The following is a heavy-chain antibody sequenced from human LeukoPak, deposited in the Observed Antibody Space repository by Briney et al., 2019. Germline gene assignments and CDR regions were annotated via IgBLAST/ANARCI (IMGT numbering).Heavy chain of an antibody. V-gene: IGHV4-59*01. J-gene: IGHJ4*02. CDR1: GGSISSYY. D-gene: IGHD3-3*01. CDR3: ARVRADFWSDPYYFDY. Sequence: SETLSLTCTVSGGSISSYYWSWIRQPPGKGLEWIGYIYYSGSTNYNPFLKSRVTISVDTSKNQFSLKLSSVTAADTAVYYCARVRADFWSDPYYFDYWGQGTLVSVSS. CDR2: IYYSGST.